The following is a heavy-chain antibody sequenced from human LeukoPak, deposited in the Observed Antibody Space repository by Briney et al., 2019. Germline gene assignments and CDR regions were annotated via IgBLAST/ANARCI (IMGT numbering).Heavy chain of an antibody. CDR2: IYSGGST. CDR1: GFTVSSNY. Sequence: GGSLRLSCAASGFTVSSNYMNWVRQAPGKGLEWVSVIYSGGSTFYADSVEGRFTISRDNSNNTLYLQMNSLRAEDTAMYYCAREYYDNSGGEDAFDIWGPETMVTVSS. J-gene: IGHJ3*02. D-gene: IGHD3-22*01. CDR3: AREYYDNSGGEDAFDI. V-gene: IGHV3-53*01.